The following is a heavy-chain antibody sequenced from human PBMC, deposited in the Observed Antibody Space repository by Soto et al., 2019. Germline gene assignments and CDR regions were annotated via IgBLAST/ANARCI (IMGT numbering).Heavy chain of an antibody. D-gene: IGHD3-22*01. V-gene: IGHV4-38-2*02. CDR1: GYSISSGFH. CDR2: IYPTGST. J-gene: IGHJ4*02. CDR3: ARGTPYYDSSAHHGIHFDY. Sequence: SETLSLTCTVSGYSISSGFHWGWIRQPPGKGLEWIGSIYPTGSTYFNPSLKSRVTISVDTSKNQFSLKLSSVTTADTAVYSCARGTPYYDSSAHHGIHFDYWGQGTLVTVSS.